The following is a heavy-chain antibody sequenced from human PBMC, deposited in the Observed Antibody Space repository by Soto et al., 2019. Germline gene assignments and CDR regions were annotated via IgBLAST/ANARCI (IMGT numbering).Heavy chain of an antibody. D-gene: IGHD3-10*01. CDR1: GFTFSDSW. J-gene: IGHJ4*02. V-gene: IGHV3-7*03. CDR2: IKPDESEK. CDR3: AIPLLNTQIKKSHSV. Sequence: GGSLRLSCTASGFTFSDSWMTWVRQAPGKGLEWVARIKPDESEKKYADSVKGRFSISRDNAKNSMYLQMNSLRPEDAALYYCAIPLLNTQIKKSHSVWGQGTLVTVSS.